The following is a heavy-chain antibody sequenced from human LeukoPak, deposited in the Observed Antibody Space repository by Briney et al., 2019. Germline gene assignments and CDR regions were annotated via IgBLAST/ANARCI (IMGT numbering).Heavy chain of an antibody. J-gene: IGHJ4*02. CDR3: ARDMVD. CDR2: INIAGSVT. V-gene: IGHV3-74*01. D-gene: IGHD2-15*01. CDR1: GFNFSNYW. Sequence: GGSLRVSCAASGFNFSNYWMHWVRQAPGKGLEWVSRINIAGSVTTYADSVKGRFTISRDNAKKTLYLQMNSLRAEDTAVYYCARDMVDWGQGTLVTVSS.